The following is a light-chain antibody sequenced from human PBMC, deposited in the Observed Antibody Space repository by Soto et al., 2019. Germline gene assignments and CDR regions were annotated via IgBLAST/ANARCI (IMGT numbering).Light chain of an antibody. CDR3: QQRINWPLT. CDR1: QSVSTF. J-gene: IGKJ4*01. CDR2: DAS. Sequence: EIVLTQSPATLSLSPGERATLSCRATQSVSTFLAWYQQKPGQAPGLLIYDASKRATGIPTRFSGSGSGTDFTLTISSLEPEDFAVYYCQQRINWPLTFGGGTKVEIK. V-gene: IGKV3-11*01.